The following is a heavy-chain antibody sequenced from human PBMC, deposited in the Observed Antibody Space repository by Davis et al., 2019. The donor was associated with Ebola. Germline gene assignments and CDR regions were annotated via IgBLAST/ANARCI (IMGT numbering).Heavy chain of an antibody. CDR1: GYSISSGYF. Sequence: SETLSLTCTVSGYSISSGYFWGWIRLPPGKGLEWIGSIYHRGSTYYNPSLKSRVTISVDTSRNQFSLKMRSVTAADTAVYYCARNSITKFNWLDPWGQGALVTVSS. V-gene: IGHV4-38-2*02. CDR3: ARNSITKFNWLDP. J-gene: IGHJ5*02. CDR2: IYHRGST. D-gene: IGHD1-14*01.